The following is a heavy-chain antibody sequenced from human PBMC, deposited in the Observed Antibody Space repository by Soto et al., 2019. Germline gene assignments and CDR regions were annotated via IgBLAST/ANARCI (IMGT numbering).Heavy chain of an antibody. CDR1: GFPFSNAW. J-gene: IGHJ4*02. Sequence: PGGSLRLSCAASGFPFSNAWMSWVRQAPGKGLEWVGRIKSKTDGGTTDYAAPVKGRFTISRDDSKNTLYLQMNSLKTEDTAVYYCTTGLDHDYIWGSYRYTGSFDYWGQGTLVTVSS. CDR3: TTGLDHDYIWGSYRYTGSFDY. V-gene: IGHV3-15*01. CDR2: IKSKTDGGTT. D-gene: IGHD3-16*02.